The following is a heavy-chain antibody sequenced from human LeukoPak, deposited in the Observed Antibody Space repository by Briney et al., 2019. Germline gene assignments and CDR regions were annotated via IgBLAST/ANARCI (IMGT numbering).Heavy chain of an antibody. V-gene: IGHV3-30*02. CDR1: GFTFSSYG. CDR3: AKDGRGYYYYYYMDV. CDR2: IRYDGSDK. Sequence: GGSLRLSCSASGFTFSSYGMHWVRQAPGKGLVWVAFIRYDGSDKYYADSVKGRFTISRDNSKNTLYLQMNSLRAEDTAVYYCAKDGRGYYYYYYMDVWGKGTTVTVSS. J-gene: IGHJ6*03.